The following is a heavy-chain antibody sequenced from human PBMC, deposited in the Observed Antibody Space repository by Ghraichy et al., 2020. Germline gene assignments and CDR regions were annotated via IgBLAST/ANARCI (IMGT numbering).Heavy chain of an antibody. V-gene: IGHV3-23*01. CDR2: VSDSGGST. Sequence: GGSLRLSCAASGFTFSTYAMSWVRQAPGKGLEWVSAVSDSGGSTYYADSVKGRFTISRDNSKNTLYLQMNSLRAEDTAVYYCAKEELGYSYATNWGQGTLVTVSS. CDR1: GFTFSTYA. D-gene: IGHD5-18*01. CDR3: AKEELGYSYATN. J-gene: IGHJ4*02.